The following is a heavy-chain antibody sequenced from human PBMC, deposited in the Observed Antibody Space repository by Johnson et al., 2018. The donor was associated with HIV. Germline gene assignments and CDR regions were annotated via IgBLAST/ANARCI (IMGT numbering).Heavy chain of an antibody. CDR1: GFTFSDYY. Sequence: VQLVESGGGLVKPGGSLRLSCAASGFTFSDYYMSWIRQAPGKGLEWVANIKQDGSEKYYANSVKGRFTISRDNSKNTLYLQMGSLRAEDMAVYYCARGLRSGPGAFDIWGQGTMVTVSS. CDR2: IKQDGSEK. D-gene: IGHD6-19*01. V-gene: IGHV3-7*01. J-gene: IGHJ3*02. CDR3: ARGLRSGPGAFDI.